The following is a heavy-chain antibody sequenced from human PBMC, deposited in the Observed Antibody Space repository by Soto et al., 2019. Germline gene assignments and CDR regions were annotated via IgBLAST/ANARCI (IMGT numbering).Heavy chain of an antibody. J-gene: IGHJ4*02. CDR2: IYYSGSA. Sequence: ASETLSLTCTVSGGSISSGGYYWSWIRQHPGKGLEWIGYIYYSGSAYYNPSLKGRVTMSVDTSKNQFSLNLSSVTAADTAVYYCAREVPTPYYFDYWGQGTLVTVSS. CDR3: AREVPTPYYFDY. V-gene: IGHV4-31*03. CDR1: GGSISSGGYY.